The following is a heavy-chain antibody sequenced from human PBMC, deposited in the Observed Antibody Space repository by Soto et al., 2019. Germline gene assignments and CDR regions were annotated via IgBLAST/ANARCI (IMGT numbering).Heavy chain of an antibody. CDR3: ARDLGQTDSRPLDY. CDR2: ISSSSSYI. Sequence: GGSLRLSCAASGFTFSSYSMNWVRQAPGKGLEWVSSISSSSSYIYYADSVKGRFTISRDNAKNSLYLQMNSLRAEDTAVYYCARDLGQTDSRPLDYWGQGTLVTVSS. D-gene: IGHD6-13*01. CDR1: GFTFSSYS. V-gene: IGHV3-21*01. J-gene: IGHJ4*02.